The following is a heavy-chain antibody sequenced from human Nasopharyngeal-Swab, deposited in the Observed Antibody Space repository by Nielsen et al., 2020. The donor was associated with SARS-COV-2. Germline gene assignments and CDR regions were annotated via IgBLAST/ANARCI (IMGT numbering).Heavy chain of an antibody. J-gene: IGHJ4*02. CDR2: ISSSSSYI. CDR1: GFTFSSYS. V-gene: IGHV3-21*01. CDR3: ARDFSTVAGSFDY. D-gene: IGHD4-23*01. Sequence: GGSLRLSCEASGFTFSSYSMNWVRQAPGKGLEWVSSISSSSSYIYYADSVKGRFTISRDNAKNSLYLQMNSLRAEDTAVYYCARDFSTVAGSFDYWGQGTLVTVSS.